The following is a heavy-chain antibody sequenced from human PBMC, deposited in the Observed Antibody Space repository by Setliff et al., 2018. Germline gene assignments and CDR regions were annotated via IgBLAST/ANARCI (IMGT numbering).Heavy chain of an antibody. CDR2: ISAYNGNT. CDR3: ARDLVGYCSGGSCYDWDY. V-gene: IGHV1-18*01. CDR1: GYTFTSYG. Sequence: GASVKVSCKASGYTFTSYGISWVRQAPGQGLEWMGWISAYNGNTNYAQKLQGRVTMTTDTSTSTAYMELRSLRSDETAVYYCARDLVGYCSGGSCYDWDYWGQGTLVTVSS. D-gene: IGHD2-15*01. J-gene: IGHJ4*02.